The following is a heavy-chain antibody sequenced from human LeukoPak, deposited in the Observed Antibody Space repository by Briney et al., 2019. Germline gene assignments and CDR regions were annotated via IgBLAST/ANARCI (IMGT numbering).Heavy chain of an antibody. Sequence: PSETLPPTCGVSGGSFSGFFWTWLRQAPGKGLEWIAEISHLGTNNTHPSLKSRVTISVDTSKNQFSLTLKSVTAADTAVYYCTRGVNRRFYGAGRRNTWFAPWGQGTRVTVSP. CDR3: TRGVNRRFYGAGRRNTWFAP. J-gene: IGHJ5*02. V-gene: IGHV4-34*01. CDR1: GGSFSGFF. CDR2: ISHLGTN. D-gene: IGHD3-10*01.